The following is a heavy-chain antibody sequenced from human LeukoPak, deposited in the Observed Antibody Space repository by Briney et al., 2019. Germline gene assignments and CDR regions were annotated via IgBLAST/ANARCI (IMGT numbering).Heavy chain of an antibody. CDR3: ASPRVPFGELFRVDY. CDR1: GFTFSTYE. V-gene: IGHV3-48*03. J-gene: IGHJ4*02. CDR2: ISSSGSTI. D-gene: IGHD3-10*01. Sequence: RPGGSLRLSCAASGFTFSTYEMNWVRQAPGKGLEWVSYISSSGSTIYYADSVRGRFTISRDNAKNSLYLQMNSLRAEDTAVYYCASPRVPFGELFRVDYWGQGTLVTVSS.